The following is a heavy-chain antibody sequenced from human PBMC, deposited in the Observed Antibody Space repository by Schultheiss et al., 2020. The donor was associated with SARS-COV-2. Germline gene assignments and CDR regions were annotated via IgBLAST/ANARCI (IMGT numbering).Heavy chain of an antibody. J-gene: IGHJ4*02. D-gene: IGHD6-19*01. CDR3: ATSEEIAVAGDY. CDR2: IKSKTDGGTT. V-gene: IGHV3-15*01. Sequence: GGSLRLSCTASGFTFETQDMSWVRQAPGKGLEWVGRIKSKTDGGTTDYAAPVKGRFTISRDDSKNTLYLQMNSLKTEDTAVYYCATSEEIAVAGDYWGQGTLVTVSS. CDR1: GFTFETQD.